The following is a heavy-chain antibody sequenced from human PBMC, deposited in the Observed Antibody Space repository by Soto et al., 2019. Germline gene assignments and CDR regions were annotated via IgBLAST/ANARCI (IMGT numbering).Heavy chain of an antibody. CDR2: ISSTSSVK. V-gene: IGHV3-48*04. J-gene: IGHJ5*02. D-gene: IGHD1-26*01. CDR1: GFTFSSYG. Sequence: GGSLRLSCAASGFTFSSYGMHWVRQAPGKGLEWVSYISSTSSVKYYADSVKGRFTISRDNAKKSLYLQMKNLRPEDTAVYYCAGDQGGTYQNWFDPWGQGALVTVSS. CDR3: AGDQGGTYQNWFDP.